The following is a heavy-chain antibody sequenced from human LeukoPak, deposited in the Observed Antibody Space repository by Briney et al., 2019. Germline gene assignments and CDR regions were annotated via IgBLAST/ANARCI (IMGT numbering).Heavy chain of an antibody. Sequence: PSQTLSLTCTVSGGSISSGGYYWSWIRQHPGKGLEWIGYIYYSGSTYYNPSLKSRVTISVDTSKNQFSLKLSSVTAADTAVYYCARAYCGGDCPDWFDPWGQGTLVTVSS. V-gene: IGHV4-31*03. D-gene: IGHD2-21*02. CDR2: IYYSGST. CDR3: ARAYCGGDCPDWFDP. J-gene: IGHJ5*02. CDR1: GGSISSGGYY.